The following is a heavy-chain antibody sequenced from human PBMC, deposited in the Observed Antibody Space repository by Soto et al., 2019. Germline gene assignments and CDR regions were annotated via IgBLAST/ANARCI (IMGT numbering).Heavy chain of an antibody. CDR2: IIPIFGTA. CDR1: GGTFSSYA. V-gene: IGHV1-69*13. D-gene: IGHD1-26*01. J-gene: IGHJ3*02. Sequence: SVKVSCKASGGTFSSYAISWVRQAPGQGLEWMGGIIPIFGTANYAQKFQGRVTITADESTSTAYMELSSPRSEDTAVYYCARVWELRKHYAFDIWGQGTMVTVSS. CDR3: ARVWELRKHYAFDI.